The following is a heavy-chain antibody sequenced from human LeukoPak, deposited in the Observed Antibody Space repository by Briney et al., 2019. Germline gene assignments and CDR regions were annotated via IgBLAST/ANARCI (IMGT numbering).Heavy chain of an antibody. CDR3: AKGAYYYYDSSGYYCGYFDY. V-gene: IGHV3-64D*06. J-gene: IGHJ4*02. Sequence: GGSLRLSCSASGFTFSSSAMHWVRQAPGKGLEYVSAISSNGGSTYYADSVKGRFTISRDNSKNALYLQMSSLRAEDTAVYYCAKGAYYYYDSSGYYCGYFDYWGQGTLVTVSS. CDR2: ISSNGGST. CDR1: GFTFSSSA. D-gene: IGHD3-22*01.